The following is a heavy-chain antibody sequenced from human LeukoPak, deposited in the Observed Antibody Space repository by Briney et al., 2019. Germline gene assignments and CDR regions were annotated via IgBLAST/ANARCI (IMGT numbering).Heavy chain of an antibody. Sequence: GASMKVSCKASGGTFSSYAISWVRQAPGQGLEWMGGIIPIFGTANYAQKFQGRVTITADESTSTAYMELSSLRSDDTAVYYCARDLTGTAGTDWGQGTLVTVSS. V-gene: IGHV1-69*13. CDR1: GGTFSSYA. CDR3: ARDLTGTAGTD. J-gene: IGHJ4*02. CDR2: IIPIFGTA. D-gene: IGHD3-10*01.